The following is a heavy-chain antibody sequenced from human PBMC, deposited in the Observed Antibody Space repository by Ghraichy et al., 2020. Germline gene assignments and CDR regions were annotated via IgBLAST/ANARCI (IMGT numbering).Heavy chain of an antibody. J-gene: IGHJ4*02. D-gene: IGHD3-10*01. V-gene: IGHV4-39*07. Sequence: SETLSLTCTVSGGSISSRSYYWGWIRQPPGKGLAWIASIYYSGSTYYNPSLKSRVTISVDTSKNQFSLKLSSVTAADTAVYYCARHEAGGGGWFGALLWGQGILVTVSS. CDR3: ARHEAGGGGWFGALL. CDR1: GGSISSRSYY. CDR2: IYYSGST.